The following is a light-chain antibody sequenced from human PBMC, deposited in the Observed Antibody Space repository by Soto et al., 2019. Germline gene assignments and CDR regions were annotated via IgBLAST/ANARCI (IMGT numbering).Light chain of an antibody. CDR1: SSDVGIYNY. V-gene: IGLV2-14*01. CDR3: SSYTTSSTRV. Sequence: QSVLTQPASVSGSPGQSIAISCTGSSSDVGIYNYVSWYQQHPGKVPKLIIYEVSNRPSGVSNRFSGSKSGNTASLTISGLQAEDEADYYCSSYTTSSTRVFRTGTKVTV. CDR2: EVS. J-gene: IGLJ1*01.